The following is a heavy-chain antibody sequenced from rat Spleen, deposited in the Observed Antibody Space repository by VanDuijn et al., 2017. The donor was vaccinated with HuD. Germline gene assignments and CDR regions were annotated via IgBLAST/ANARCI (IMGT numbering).Heavy chain of an antibody. CDR2: ISTGGDDT. Sequence: EVWLVESGGGLVQPGRSLKLSCAASGFTFSDFDMAWVRQAPTKGLEWVASISTGGDDTYYRDSVKGRFTISRDDEESTLYLQMDSLRYEDTATYFCARLGGLRNWFAYWGQGTLVTVSS. D-gene: IGHD4-3*01. CDR3: ARLGGLRNWFAY. J-gene: IGHJ3*01. CDR1: GFTFSDFD. V-gene: IGHV5S23*01.